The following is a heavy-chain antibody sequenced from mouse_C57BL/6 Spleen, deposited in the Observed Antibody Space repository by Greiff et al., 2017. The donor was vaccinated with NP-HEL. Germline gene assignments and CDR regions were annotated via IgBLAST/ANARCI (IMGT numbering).Heavy chain of an antibody. V-gene: IGHV1-54*01. CDR1: GYAFTNYL. D-gene: IGHD4-1*01. Sequence: QVQLQQSGAELVRPGTSVKVSCKASGYAFTNYLIEWVKQRPGQGLEWIGVINPGSGGTNYNEKFKGKATLTADKTSITAYMRLSSLASEDSAVYFCERHWDVFDYWGQGTTLTVSS. J-gene: IGHJ2*01. CDR2: INPGSGGT. CDR3: ERHWDVFDY.